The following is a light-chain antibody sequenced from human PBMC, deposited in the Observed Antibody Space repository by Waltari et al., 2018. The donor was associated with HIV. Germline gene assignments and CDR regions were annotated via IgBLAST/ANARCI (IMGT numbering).Light chain of an antibody. CDR1: TIDSGSYNF. CDR3: STHTGNDTLG. Sequence: SALTQPAPVSGSPGRSVTISCTGTTIDSGSYNFVSWYQQPRGNVPQAIIYEVPSRPSRFPHRVSDSKYGNTASLTISGLQAEEEAVYYGSTHTGNDTLGFGGGTKLTVL. V-gene: IGLV2-14*03. CDR2: EVP. J-gene: IGLJ3*02.